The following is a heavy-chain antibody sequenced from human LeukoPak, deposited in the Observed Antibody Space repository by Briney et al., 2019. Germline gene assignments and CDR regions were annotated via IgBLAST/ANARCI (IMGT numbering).Heavy chain of an antibody. D-gene: IGHD3-9*01. V-gene: IGHV1-2*02. CDR2: INPNNGAT. CDR3: ARATREIRYFDWSDAFEI. CDR1: GYTFTGYY. J-gene: IGHJ3*02. Sequence: ASVKVSCKASGYTFTGYYMHWVRQAPGQGLEWMGWINPNNGATNYAQKFQSRVTMTRDTSISTAYMELSRLRSDDTAVYYCARATREIRYFDWSDAFEIWGQGTMVTVSS.